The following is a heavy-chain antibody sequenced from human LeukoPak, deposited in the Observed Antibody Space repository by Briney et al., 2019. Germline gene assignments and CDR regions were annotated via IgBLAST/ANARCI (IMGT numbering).Heavy chain of an antibody. V-gene: IGHV3-30*03. CDR3: ASVRYFDWLVDN. J-gene: IGHJ4*02. CDR2: ISNDGIKK. Sequence: SGGSLRLSCAASGLTFSDYGMHWVRQAPGKGLEWVAVISNDGIKKDHADSVKGRFTISRDNSKNTVYLQMNSLRTDDAAVYYCASVRYFDWLVDNWAQGTLVTVSS. CDR1: GLTFSDYG. D-gene: IGHD3-9*01.